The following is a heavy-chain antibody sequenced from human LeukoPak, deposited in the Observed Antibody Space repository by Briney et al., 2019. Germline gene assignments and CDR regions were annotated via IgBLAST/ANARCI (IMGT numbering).Heavy chain of an antibody. CDR2: INHRGDT. D-gene: IGHD1-1*01. J-gene: IGHJ4*03. CDR1: GGSFSSYY. Sequence: PSETLSLTCAVYGGSFSSYYWSWFRQSPGKGLEWIAEINHRGDTNYNPSVKSRVTISVDTSKNQFSLKVTSLTAADTAVYYCARGPTISETGYFDYWGQGTLVTVSS. V-gene: IGHV4-34*01. CDR3: ARGPTISETGYFDY.